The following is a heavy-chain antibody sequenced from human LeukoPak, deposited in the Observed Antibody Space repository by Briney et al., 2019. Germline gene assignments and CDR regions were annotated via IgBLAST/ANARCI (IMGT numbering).Heavy chain of an antibody. CDR3: VRQSGSVYVPVDY. D-gene: IGHD3-10*02. J-gene: IGHJ4*02. V-gene: IGHV4-39*01. Sequence: SETLSLTCTVSGASISSSSYYWGWIRQPPGKGLEWIGTIFYAGSTYYNPSLKSRVTMSADTSKNQFSLKLNSVTAADTAVYYCVRQSGSVYVPVDYWGQGTLVTVSS. CDR1: GASISSSSYY. CDR2: IFYAGST.